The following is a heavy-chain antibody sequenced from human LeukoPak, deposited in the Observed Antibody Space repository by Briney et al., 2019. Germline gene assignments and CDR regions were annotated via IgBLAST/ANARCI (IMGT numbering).Heavy chain of an antibody. Sequence: SETLSLTCAVSAGSISSGSWWNWVRQPPGKGLEWIGEIYHSGSTNYNPSLKSRVTISVDTSKNQFSLKLSSVTAADTAVYYCARTWFGAFDIWGQGTMVTASS. J-gene: IGHJ3*02. CDR1: AGSISSGSW. CDR3: ARTWFGAFDI. D-gene: IGHD3-10*01. V-gene: IGHV4-4*02. CDR2: IYHSGST.